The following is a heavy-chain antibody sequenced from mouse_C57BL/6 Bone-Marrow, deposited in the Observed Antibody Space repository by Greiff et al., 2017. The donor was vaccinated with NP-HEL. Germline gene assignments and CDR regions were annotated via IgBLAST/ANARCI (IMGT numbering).Heavy chain of an antibody. CDR1: GYTFTSYG. CDR2: IYPRSGNT. CDR3: ARVLNYYGSSYAWFAY. V-gene: IGHV1-81*01. D-gene: IGHD1-1*01. Sequence: QVQLQQSGAELARPGASVKLSCKASGYTFTSYGISWVKQRTGQGLEWIGEIYPRSGNTYYNEKFKGKATLTAEKSSSTAYMELRSLTSEDSAVYFCARVLNYYGSSYAWFAYWGQGTLVTVSA. J-gene: IGHJ3*01.